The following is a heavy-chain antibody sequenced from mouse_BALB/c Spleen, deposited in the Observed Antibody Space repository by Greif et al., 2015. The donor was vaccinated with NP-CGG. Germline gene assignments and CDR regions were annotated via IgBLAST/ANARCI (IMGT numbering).Heavy chain of an antibody. CDR2: INPSNGRT. J-gene: IGHJ4*01. CDR3: ARSPDAAYAMDY. CDR1: GYTFTSYW. D-gene: IGHD2-3*01. Sequence: QVQLQQSGAELVKPGASVKLSCKASGYTFTSYWMHWVKQRPGQGLEWIGEINPSNGRTNYNEKFKSKATLTVDKSSSTAYMQRSSLTSEDSAVYYCARSPDAAYAMDYWGQGTSVTASS. V-gene: IGHV1S81*02.